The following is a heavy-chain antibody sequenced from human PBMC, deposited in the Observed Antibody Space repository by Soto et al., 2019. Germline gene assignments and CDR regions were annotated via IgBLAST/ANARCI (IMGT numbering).Heavy chain of an antibody. CDR3: ARCGYSYGHVDSEGT. J-gene: IGHJ5*02. V-gene: IGHV1-18*01. CDR1: GYTFTSYG. Sequence: QIQLVQSGAEVKKPGASVKVSCKASGYTFTSYGITWVRQAPGQGLEWMGWISAYEDTRDYAQQLQGRVTMPTDTSTSTAYMELRSLRYDDTAVYYCARCGYSYGHVDSEGTWGQGTLVTVSS. CDR2: ISAYEDTR. D-gene: IGHD5-18*01.